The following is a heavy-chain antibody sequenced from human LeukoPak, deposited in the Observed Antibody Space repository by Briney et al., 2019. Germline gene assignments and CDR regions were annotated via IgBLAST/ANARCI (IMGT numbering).Heavy chain of an antibody. CDR1: GYTFTSYG. D-gene: IGHD3-3*01. CDR2: ISAYNGNT. J-gene: IGHJ3*02. Sequence: ASVKVSCKASGYTFTSYGISWVRQAPGQGLEWMGWISAYNGNTNYAQKLQGRVTMTTDTSTSTAYMELRSLRSDDTAVYYCARDARFTIFGVVPTDDAFDIWGQGTMVTVSS. CDR3: ARDARFTIFGVVPTDDAFDI. V-gene: IGHV1-18*01.